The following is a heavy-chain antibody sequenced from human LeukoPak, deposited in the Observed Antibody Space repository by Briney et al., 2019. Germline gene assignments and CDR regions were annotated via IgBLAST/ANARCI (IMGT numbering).Heavy chain of an antibody. D-gene: IGHD3-3*01. CDR1: GFTFSSYA. J-gene: IGHJ4*02. V-gene: IGHV3-30-3*01. CDR3: ARSNYDSWSAPDY. CDR2: ISYDGSNK. Sequence: PGGSLRLSCAASGFTFSSYAMHWVRQAPGKGLEWVAVISYDGSNKYYADSVKGRFTISRDNSKNTLYLQMNSLRAEDTAVYYCARSNYDSWSAPDYWGQGTLVTVSS.